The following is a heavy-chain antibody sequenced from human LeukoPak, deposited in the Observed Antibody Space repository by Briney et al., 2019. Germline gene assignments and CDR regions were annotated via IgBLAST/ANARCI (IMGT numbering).Heavy chain of an antibody. CDR3: PRTGAWLRLAHIHY. V-gene: IGHV1-18*01. D-gene: IGHD5-12*01. CDR1: GYTFTSYG. Sequence: GSSVKVSCKASGYTFTSYGISWVRQAPGQGLEWVGWIRAYNGKTNYAQKLQGRGTMTTDTSTSTAYMELRSLRSDDPAVYYCPRTGAWLRLAHIHYWGQGTLVTVSS. J-gene: IGHJ4*02. CDR2: IRAYNGKT.